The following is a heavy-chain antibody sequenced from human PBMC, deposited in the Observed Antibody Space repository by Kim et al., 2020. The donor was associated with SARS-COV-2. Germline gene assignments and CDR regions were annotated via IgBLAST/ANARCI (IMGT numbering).Heavy chain of an antibody. Sequence: ASVKVSCKASGYTFTSYDINWVRQATGQGLEWMGWMNPNSGNTGYAQKFQGRVTMTRNTSISTAYMELSSLRSEDTAVYYCARGRVAYCGGDCYDLVDYWGQGTLVTVSS. J-gene: IGHJ4*02. CDR2: MNPNSGNT. CDR3: ARGRVAYCGGDCYDLVDY. CDR1: GYTFTSYD. D-gene: IGHD2-21*01. V-gene: IGHV1-8*01.